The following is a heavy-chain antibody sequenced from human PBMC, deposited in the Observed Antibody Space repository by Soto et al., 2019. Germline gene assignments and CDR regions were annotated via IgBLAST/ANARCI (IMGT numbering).Heavy chain of an antibody. CDR2: IKSKTDGGTT. J-gene: IGHJ3*02. CDR3: TTDPETLIFGVVMNAFDI. D-gene: IGHD3-3*01. Sequence: EVQLVESGGGLVKPGGSLRLSRAASGFTFSNAWMSWVRQAPGKGLEWVGRIKSKTDGGTTDYAAPVKGRFTISRDDSKNTLYLQMNSLKTEDTAVYYCTTDPETLIFGVVMNAFDIWGQGTMVTVSS. V-gene: IGHV3-15*01. CDR1: GFTFSNAW.